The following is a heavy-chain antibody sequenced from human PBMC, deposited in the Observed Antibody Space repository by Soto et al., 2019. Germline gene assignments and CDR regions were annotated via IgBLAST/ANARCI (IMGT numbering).Heavy chain of an antibody. J-gene: IGHJ5*02. V-gene: IGHV4-30-4*01. CDR3: ASDRPGIAVAGTWGWFDP. CDR2: IYYSGST. Sequence: QVQLQESGPGLVKPSQTLSLTCTVSGGSISSGDYYWSWIRQPPGKGLEWIGYIYYSGSTYYNPSLKSRVTISVATSKNQFSLKLSSVTAADTAVYYCASDRPGIAVAGTWGWFDPWGQGTLVTVSS. D-gene: IGHD6-19*01. CDR1: GGSISSGDYY.